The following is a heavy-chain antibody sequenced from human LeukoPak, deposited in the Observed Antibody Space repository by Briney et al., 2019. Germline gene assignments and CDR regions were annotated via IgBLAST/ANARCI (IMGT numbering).Heavy chain of an antibody. CDR1: GFTFSTYA. Sequence: GGSLRLSCAASGFTFSTYAMSWVRQAPGKGLEWVSTISGSGGTTYYADSVKGRFTISRENSKNTLYLQMNSLRAEDTAVFYCAKNNSGATGTTIWFVPWGQGTLVTVSS. V-gene: IGHV3-23*01. D-gene: IGHD1-1*01. J-gene: IGHJ5*02. CDR3: AKNNSGATGTTIWFVP. CDR2: ISGSGGTT.